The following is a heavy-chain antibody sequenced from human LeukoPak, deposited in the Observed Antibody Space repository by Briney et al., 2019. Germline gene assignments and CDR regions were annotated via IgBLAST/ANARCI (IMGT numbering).Heavy chain of an antibody. V-gene: IGHV3-74*01. CDR3: AKDDY. CDR1: GFTLSNYW. Sequence: GGSLRLSCAASGFTLSNYWMHWVRQAPGRGLVWVSRIKTDGVTTNYADSVKGRFTISRDNSKNTLYLQMNSLRAEDTAVYYCAKDDYWGQGTLVTVSS. J-gene: IGHJ4*02. CDR2: IKTDGVTT.